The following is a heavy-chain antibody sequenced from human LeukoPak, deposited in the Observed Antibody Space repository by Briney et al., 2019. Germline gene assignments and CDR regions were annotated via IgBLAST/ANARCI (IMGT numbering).Heavy chain of an antibody. V-gene: IGHV4-34*01. D-gene: IGHD3-10*01. CDR2: INHSGST. CDR3: ARDRNYYGSGSYPRAGYFQH. Sequence: SETLSXTCXVXGGSFSGYYWSWIRQPPGKGLEWIGEINHSGSTNYNPSLKSRVTISVDTSKNQFSLKLSSVTAADTAVYYCARDRNYYGSGSYPRAGYFQHWGQGTLVTVSS. J-gene: IGHJ1*01. CDR1: GGSFSGYY.